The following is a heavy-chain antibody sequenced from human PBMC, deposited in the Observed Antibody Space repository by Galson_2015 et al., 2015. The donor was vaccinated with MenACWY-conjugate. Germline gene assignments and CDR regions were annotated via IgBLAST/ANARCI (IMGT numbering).Heavy chain of an antibody. CDR2: IYYSGST. CDR3: ARGGYSDVITFHY. V-gene: IGHV4-59*01. Sequence: YWSWVRQPPGKGLEWIGYIYYSGSTNYNPSLKSRVTISVDTSKNQFSLKLSSVTAADTAVYYCARGGYSDVITFHYWGQGTLVTVSS. CDR1: Y. D-gene: IGHD5-18*01. J-gene: IGHJ4*02.